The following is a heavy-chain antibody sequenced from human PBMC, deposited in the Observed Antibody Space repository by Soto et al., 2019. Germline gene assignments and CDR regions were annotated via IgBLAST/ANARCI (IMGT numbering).Heavy chain of an antibody. Sequence: PSETLSLTCAVYGGSFSGYYWSWIRQPPGKGLEWIGEINHSGSTNYNPSLKSRVTISVDTSKNQFSLKLSSVTAADTAVYYCARVEAAAFDPWGQGTLVTVSS. CDR2: INHSGST. V-gene: IGHV4-34*01. J-gene: IGHJ5*02. CDR1: GGSFSGYY. CDR3: ARVEAAAFDP. D-gene: IGHD6-13*01.